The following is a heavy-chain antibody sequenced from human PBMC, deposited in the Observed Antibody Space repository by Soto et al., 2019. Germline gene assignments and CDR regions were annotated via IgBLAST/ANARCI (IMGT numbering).Heavy chain of an antibody. CDR2: ISGSGGST. V-gene: IGHV3-23*01. CDR1: GFTFSIYA. J-gene: IGHJ4*02. D-gene: IGHD6-13*01. Sequence: PRGSLIVSCAASGFTFSIYAMSWVRQAPGKGLEWVSAISGSGGSTYYADSVKGRFTISRDNSKNTLYLQMNSLRAEDTAVYYCAKEGSSWLYYFDYWGQGTMVTVSS. CDR3: AKEGSSWLYYFDY.